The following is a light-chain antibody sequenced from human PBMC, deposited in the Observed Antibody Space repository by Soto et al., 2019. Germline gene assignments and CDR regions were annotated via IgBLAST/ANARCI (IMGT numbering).Light chain of an antibody. CDR1: RSSIGSNT. Sequence: QAVVTQPPSASGTPGQRVTISCSGSRSSIGSNTVNWYQHLPGSAPKLLIYSNNHRPSGVPDRFSASKAGASASLAISGLQSEDEGDYYCAAWDASLGGFYVFGSRTKLTVL. CDR2: SNN. V-gene: IGLV1-44*01. J-gene: IGLJ1*01. CDR3: AAWDASLGGFYV.